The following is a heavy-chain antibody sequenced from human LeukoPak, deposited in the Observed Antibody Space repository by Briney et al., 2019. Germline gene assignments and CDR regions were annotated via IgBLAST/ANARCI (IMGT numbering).Heavy chain of an antibody. J-gene: IGHJ1*01. CDR3: PTVRVFDSSGYYHSGYFQH. D-gene: IGHD3-22*01. CDR2: IYYSGST. V-gene: IGHV4-39*07. Sequence: SETLSLSCTVSGGSISSSSYYWGWISQPPGKGLEWVGSIYYSGSTYNNPSLKSRVTISVDTSKNQFSLKRSSVTAADTAVYYCPTVRVFDSSGYYHSGYFQHSGQGTLVTVPS. CDR1: GGSISSSSYY.